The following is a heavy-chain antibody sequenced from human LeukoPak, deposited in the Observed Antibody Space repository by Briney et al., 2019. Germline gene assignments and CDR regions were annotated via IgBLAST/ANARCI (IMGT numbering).Heavy chain of an antibody. D-gene: IGHD2-21*02. CDR2: IIPIFGTA. Sequence: SVKVSCRASGGTFSSYAISWVRQAPGQGLEWMGGIIPIFGTANYAQKFQGRVTITADESTSTAYMELSSLRSEDTAVYYCAMVTAQFRGWFDPWGQGTLVTVSS. V-gene: IGHV1-69*13. J-gene: IGHJ5*02. CDR1: GGTFSSYA. CDR3: AMVTAQFRGWFDP.